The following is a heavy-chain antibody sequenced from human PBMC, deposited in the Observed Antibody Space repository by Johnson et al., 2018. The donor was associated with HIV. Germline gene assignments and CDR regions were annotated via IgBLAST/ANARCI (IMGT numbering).Heavy chain of an antibody. Sequence: VQLVESGGGLVQPGRSLRLSCAASGFTLDDYAMHSVPQAPGMGLECVSGIYSGGNTYYADSVNGRFTIPRDNSKNTLYLQMNSLRAEDTAVYYCAKHIVLVVYAIGAAFDIWGQGTKVTVSS. CDR1: GFTLDDYA. D-gene: IGHD2-8*02. J-gene: IGHJ3*02. CDR2: IYSGGNT. V-gene: IGHV3-23*05. CDR3: AKHIVLVVYAIGAAFDI.